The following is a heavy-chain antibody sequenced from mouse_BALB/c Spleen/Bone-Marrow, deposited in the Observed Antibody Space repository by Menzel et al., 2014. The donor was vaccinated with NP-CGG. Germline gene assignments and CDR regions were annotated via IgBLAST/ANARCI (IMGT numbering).Heavy chain of an antibody. J-gene: IGHJ3*01. V-gene: IGHV1-87*01. D-gene: IGHD2-4*01. CDR2: IYPGDGDT. Sequence: VHLVESGAELARPGASVKLSCKASGYTFTSYWMQWVKQRPGQGLEWIGAIYPGDGDTRYTQKFKGKATLTADKSSSTAYMQLSSLASEDSAVYYCARERGNDYDGFAYWGQGTLVTVSA. CDR3: ARERGNDYDGFAY. CDR1: GYTFTSYW.